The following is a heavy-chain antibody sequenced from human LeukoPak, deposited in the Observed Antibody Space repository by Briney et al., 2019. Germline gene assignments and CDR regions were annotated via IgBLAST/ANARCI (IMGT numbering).Heavy chain of an antibody. J-gene: IGHJ4*02. CDR2: IYTSGST. CDR3: ARNYCTGGSCYVNDD. Sequence: SETLSLTCTVSGGSISIYYWSWIRQPAGKGLEWIGRIYTSGSTNYTPSLKSRVTMSVDTSKNQFSLKLSSVTAADSAVYYCARNYCTGGSCYVNDDWGQGTLVTVSS. V-gene: IGHV4-4*07. CDR1: GGSISIYY. D-gene: IGHD2-15*01.